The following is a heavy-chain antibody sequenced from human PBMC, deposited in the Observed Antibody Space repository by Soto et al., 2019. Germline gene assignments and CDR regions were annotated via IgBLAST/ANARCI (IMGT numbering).Heavy chain of an antibody. J-gene: IGHJ1*01. CDR1: GFTFENYA. Sequence: EVQLVDSGGGLAQPGRSLRLSCSGSGFTFENYAVIWVRQAPGKGLEWLGVIRNRAYHGTTEYAPSVEGRFTISRDDSKDIAYLHMTSLQTDDTGVYFCTTWSPPDDLLNSWGQGTVVTVSS. D-gene: IGHD1-1*01. CDR3: TTWSPPDDLLNS. CDR2: IRNRAYHGTT. V-gene: IGHV3-49*04.